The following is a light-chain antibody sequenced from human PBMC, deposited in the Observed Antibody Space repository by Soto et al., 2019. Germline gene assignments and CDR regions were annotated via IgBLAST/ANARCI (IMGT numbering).Light chain of an antibody. V-gene: IGKV3-11*01. J-gene: IGKJ5*01. Sequence: EIVLTQSPATLSLSPGERATLSCRASQSVSDYLAWYQQKPGQAPRLLIYDAANRATGIPARFSGGGSGTDFALTISSVEPEDCAVYYCQQCSNWPITFDQGTRLEIK. CDR2: DAA. CDR1: QSVSDY. CDR3: QQCSNWPIT.